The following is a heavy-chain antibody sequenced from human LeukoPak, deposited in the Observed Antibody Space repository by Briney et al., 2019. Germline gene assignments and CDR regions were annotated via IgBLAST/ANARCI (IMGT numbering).Heavy chain of an antibody. V-gene: IGHV3-9*01. Sequence: GGSLRLSCAASGFTFDDYAMHWVRQAPGKGLEWVSGISWNSGSIGYADSVKGRFTISRDNAKNSLYLQMNSLRAEDTALYYCAKDEGYYGSGSYYRLPDYWGQGTLVTVSS. D-gene: IGHD3-10*01. CDR1: GFTFDDYA. CDR3: AKDEGYYGSGSYYRLPDY. CDR2: ISWNSGSI. J-gene: IGHJ4*02.